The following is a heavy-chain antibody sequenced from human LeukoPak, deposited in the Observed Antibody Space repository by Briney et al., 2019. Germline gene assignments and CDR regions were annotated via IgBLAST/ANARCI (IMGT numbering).Heavy chain of an antibody. J-gene: IGHJ6*04. CDR2: INPSGGST. V-gene: IGHV1-46*01. CDR3: ARDSSEYYYGLDV. Sequence: ASVKVSCKASGYTFTRYYIHWVRQAPGQGLEWMGIINPSGGSTKYAQKFQGRVTMTRDTSTNTVYMELSRLRSEDTAVYYCARDSSEYYYGLDVWGKGTTVTISS. D-gene: IGHD2/OR15-2a*01. CDR1: GYTFTRYY.